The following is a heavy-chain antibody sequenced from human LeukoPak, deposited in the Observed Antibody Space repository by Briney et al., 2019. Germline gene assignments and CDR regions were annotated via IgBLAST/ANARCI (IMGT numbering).Heavy chain of an antibody. CDR1: GFTFSGYW. Sequence: GGSLRLSCVTSGFTFSGYWMSWFRQAPGKGLEWVGNIQPDGSGAYYVDAMRGRFTISRDNAQNSLYLQINSLRAEDTAVYYCAREDDHNTNDCWGQGTLVTVS. V-gene: IGHV3-7*01. D-gene: IGHD5-24*01. CDR3: AREDDHNTNDC. J-gene: IGHJ4*02. CDR2: IQPDGSGA.